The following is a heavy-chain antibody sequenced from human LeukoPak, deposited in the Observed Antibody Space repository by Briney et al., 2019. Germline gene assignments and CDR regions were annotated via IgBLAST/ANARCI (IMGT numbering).Heavy chain of an antibody. CDR1: GVTFSSYG. Sequence: GGSLRLSCAASGVTFSSYGWHWVRQAPGKGLEWVAFIRYDESKEYYADSVKGRFTISRDNSKSTLYLQMSSLRVEDTAVYHCVKDYLVEAQRVYYFDYWGQGSLVTVSS. D-gene: IGHD1-26*01. V-gene: IGHV3-30*02. CDR3: VKDYLVEAQRVYYFDY. J-gene: IGHJ4*02. CDR2: IRYDESKE.